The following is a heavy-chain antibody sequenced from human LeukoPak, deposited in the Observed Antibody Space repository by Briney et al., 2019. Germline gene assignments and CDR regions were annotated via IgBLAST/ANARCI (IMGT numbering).Heavy chain of an antibody. Sequence: SSVKVSCKPSGFTFSNYHITWVRQAPRQGLEWMGWISISSGDTNYAQNVQGRVTMTTDTATSTAYMELTNLRSDDTAIYYCARGDYNWNQGYFDYWGRGTLVTVSS. CDR2: ISISSGDT. D-gene: IGHD1-20*01. CDR1: GFTFSNYH. V-gene: IGHV1-18*01. J-gene: IGHJ4*02. CDR3: ARGDYNWNQGYFDY.